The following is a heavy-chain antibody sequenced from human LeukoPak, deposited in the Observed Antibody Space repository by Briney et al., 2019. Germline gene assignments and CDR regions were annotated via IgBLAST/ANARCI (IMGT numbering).Heavy chain of an antibody. CDR1: GITFSNSA. D-gene: IGHD4-23*01. Sequence: PGGSLRLSCVPSGITFSNSALSWVRQAPGKGLEWVSTITKSGDQTHYADSVRGLFTISRDNSKNTLYLQMNSLRAEDTAVYYCAKAVGALTYVGNSRYFDYWGQGTLVTVSS. J-gene: IGHJ4*02. V-gene: IGHV3-23*01. CDR3: AKAVGALTYVGNSRYFDY. CDR2: ITKSGDQT.